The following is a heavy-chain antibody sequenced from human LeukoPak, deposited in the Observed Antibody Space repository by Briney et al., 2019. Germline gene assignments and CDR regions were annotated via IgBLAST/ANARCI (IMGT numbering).Heavy chain of an antibody. V-gene: IGHV3-21*01. CDR1: GFSFSSHD. J-gene: IGHJ4*02. CDR2: ISGSSKSI. D-gene: IGHD2-15*01. CDR3: ARDHEEYCSGGSCSRFDY. Sequence: GGSLRLSCATSGFSFSSHDMNWVRQAPGQGLEWVSSISGSSKSIDYADSLKGRFAISRDNARNSLYLQMNSLRAEDTAVYYCARDHEEYCSGGSCSRFDYWGQGTLVTVSS.